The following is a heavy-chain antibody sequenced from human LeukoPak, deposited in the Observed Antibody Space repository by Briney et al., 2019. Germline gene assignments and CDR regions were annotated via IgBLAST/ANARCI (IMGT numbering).Heavy chain of an antibody. CDR2: INPNSGGT. Sequence: GASVKVSCKASGYAFTGYYMHWVRQAPGQGLEWMGWINPNSGGTNYAQKFQGRVTMTRDTSISTAYMELSRLRSDDTAVYYCARDPHSSGKNDYWGQGTLVTVSS. D-gene: IGHD3-22*01. CDR1: GYAFTGYY. V-gene: IGHV1-2*02. J-gene: IGHJ4*02. CDR3: ARDPHSSGKNDY.